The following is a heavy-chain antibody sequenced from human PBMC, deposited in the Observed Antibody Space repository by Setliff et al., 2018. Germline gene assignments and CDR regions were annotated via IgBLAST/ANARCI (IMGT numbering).Heavy chain of an antibody. CDR1: GGSISPYY. D-gene: IGHD3-10*01. J-gene: IGHJ4*02. V-gene: IGHV4-4*07. CDR2: IYSSGST. Sequence: SETLSLTCTVSGGSISPYYWSWVRQPAGKGLEWIGRIYSSGSTNYNPSLGSRVTISIDKSKNQLSLKLTSVTAADTAVYYCARQSGSGGSPYFDFWGQGTLVTVSS. CDR3: ARQSGSGGSPYFDF.